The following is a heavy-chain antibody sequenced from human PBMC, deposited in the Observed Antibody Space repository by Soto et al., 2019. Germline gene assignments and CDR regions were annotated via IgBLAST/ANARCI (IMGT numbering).Heavy chain of an antibody. V-gene: IGHV4-4*02. D-gene: IGHD2-2*01. CDR2: IYHSGST. CDR3: ARDLKGYCSSTSCEGYYYYYGMDV. J-gene: IGHJ6*02. CDR1: GGSISSSNW. Sequence: LSLTCAVSGGSISSSNWWSWVRQPPGKGLEWIGEIYHSGSTNYNPSLKSRVTISVDKSKNQFSLKLSSVTAADTAVYYCARDLKGYCSSTSCEGYYYYYGMDVWGQGTMVTVSS.